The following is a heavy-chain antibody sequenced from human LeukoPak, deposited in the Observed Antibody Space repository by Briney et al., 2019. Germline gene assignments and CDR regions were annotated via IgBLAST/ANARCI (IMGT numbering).Heavy chain of an antibody. CDR1: GFTFSNYA. CDR3: SRDPSGDYIGAFEF. Sequence: GGSLRLSCAASGFTFSNYAVMWVRQAPGQGLEWVSAITSAGAPRYADSVKGRFTISRDNSKNPLILQMNGLRAEDTAQYFFSRDPSGDYIGAFEFWGQGTGVTVSS. D-gene: IGHD4-17*01. V-gene: IGHV3-23*01. CDR2: ITSAGAP. J-gene: IGHJ3*01.